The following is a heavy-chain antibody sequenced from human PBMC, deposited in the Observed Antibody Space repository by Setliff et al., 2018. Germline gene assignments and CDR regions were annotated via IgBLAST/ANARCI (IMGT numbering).Heavy chain of an antibody. J-gene: IGHJ3*02. Sequence: GGSLSLSCAASGFTFNRHGMNWVRQAPGRGLEWVSTINWDGATTAYADSVKGRFTISRDNAKNSLYLHMDSLRDEDTALYYCTRFGDRDGIGIWGQGAMVTVSS. D-gene: IGHD1-26*01. CDR1: GFTFNRHG. CDR3: TRFGDRDGIGI. V-gene: IGHV3-20*04. CDR2: INWDGATT.